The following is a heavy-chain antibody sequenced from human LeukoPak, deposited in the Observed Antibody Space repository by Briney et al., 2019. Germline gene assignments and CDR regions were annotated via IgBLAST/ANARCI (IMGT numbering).Heavy chain of an antibody. Sequence: SETLSLTCTVSGGSISGYYWSWIRQPPGKGLEWIGEINHSGSTNYNPSLKSRVTISVDTSKNQFSLKLSSVTAADTAVYYCARHLRRALDYWGQGTLVTVSS. CDR3: ARHLRRALDY. CDR2: INHSGST. D-gene: IGHD3-3*01. V-gene: IGHV4-34*01. J-gene: IGHJ4*02. CDR1: GGSISGYY.